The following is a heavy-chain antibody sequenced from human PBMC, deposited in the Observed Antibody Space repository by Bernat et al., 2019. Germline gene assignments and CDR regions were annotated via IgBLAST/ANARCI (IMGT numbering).Heavy chain of an antibody. CDR1: GFTFGNYA. D-gene: IGHD3-10*01. CDR2: IGGRGGST. CDR3: AKGLRGNGDFCYYMDV. Sequence: EEQLLESGGGLVQPGGSLRLSCAASGFTFGNYAMTWVRQAPGKGLEWVSGIGGRGGSTYYTDSVKSRFTISRDNSKNTLYLRLNSLRAEDTAVYYCAKGLRGNGDFCYYMDVWGKGTTVTVSS. J-gene: IGHJ6*03. V-gene: IGHV3-23*01.